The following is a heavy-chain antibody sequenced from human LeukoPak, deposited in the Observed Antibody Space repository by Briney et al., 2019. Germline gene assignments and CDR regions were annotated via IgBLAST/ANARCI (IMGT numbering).Heavy chain of an antibody. Sequence: SETLSLTCTVSGGSISSSSYYWGWIRQPPGKGLEWIGSIYYSGSTYYSPSLKSRVTISVDTSKNQFSLKLSSVTAADTAVYYCARADREMITMIVKGNRQPFFDYWGQGTLVTVSS. CDR3: ARADREMITMIVKGNRQPFFDY. V-gene: IGHV4-39*07. J-gene: IGHJ4*02. D-gene: IGHD3-22*01. CDR2: IYYSGST. CDR1: GGSISSSSYY.